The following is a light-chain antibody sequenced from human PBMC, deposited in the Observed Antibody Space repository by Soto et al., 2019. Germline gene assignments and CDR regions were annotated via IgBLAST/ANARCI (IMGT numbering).Light chain of an antibody. CDR3: QQYSSYRT. V-gene: IGKV1-5*01. Sequence: DIQMTQSPSSLSASLGDRVTITCRATQNIGKWLAWHQQKPGKAPKLLIYDASTLDRGVPSRFSGGGSGTEFTLTITSLQPDDFATYSCQQYSSYRTFGQGTKVDIK. CDR2: DAS. CDR1: QNIGKW. J-gene: IGKJ1*01.